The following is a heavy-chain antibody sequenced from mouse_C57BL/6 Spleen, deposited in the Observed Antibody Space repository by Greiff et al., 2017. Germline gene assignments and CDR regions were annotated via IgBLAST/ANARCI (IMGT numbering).Heavy chain of an antibody. V-gene: IGHV1-82*01. CDR3: ARGERLNYGSSALDY. D-gene: IGHD1-1*01. J-gene: IGHJ2*01. Sequence: QVQLKESGPDLVKPGASVKISCTASGYAFSSSWMNWVKQRPGKGLEWIGRICPGDGDTNYTGRFKGKATLTADKSSSTAYMQLSSLTSEDSAVYFCARGERLNYGSSALDYWGQGTTLTVSS. CDR1: GYAFSSSW. CDR2: ICPGDGDT.